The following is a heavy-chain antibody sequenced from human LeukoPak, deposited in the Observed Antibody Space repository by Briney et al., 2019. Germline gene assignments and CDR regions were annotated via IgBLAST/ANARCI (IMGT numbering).Heavy chain of an antibody. CDR3: ARGGPNYGSGSYYNPIDY. J-gene: IGHJ4*02. CDR2: IGTAGDT. D-gene: IGHD3-10*01. V-gene: IGHV3-13*01. CDR1: GFTFSSYD. Sequence: GGSLRPSCAASGFTFSSYDMHWVLQATGKGLEWVSAIGTAGDTYYPGSVKGRLTISRENAKNSLYLQMNSLRAGDTAVYYCARGGPNYGSGSYYNPIDYWGQGTLVTVSS.